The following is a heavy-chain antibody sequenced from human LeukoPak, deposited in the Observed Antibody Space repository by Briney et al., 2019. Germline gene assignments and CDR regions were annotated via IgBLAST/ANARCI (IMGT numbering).Heavy chain of an antibody. Sequence: GGSLRLSCAASGFTFSDYWMHWVRQAPGKGLVWVSRINGDGSSTSYADSVKGRFTISRDNAKNTLYLQMNSLRAEDTAVYYCARVVDTHFDYWGQGTLVTVSS. CDR3: ARVVDTHFDY. CDR1: GFTFSDYW. J-gene: IGHJ4*02. V-gene: IGHV3-74*01. CDR2: INGDGSST. D-gene: IGHD5-18*01.